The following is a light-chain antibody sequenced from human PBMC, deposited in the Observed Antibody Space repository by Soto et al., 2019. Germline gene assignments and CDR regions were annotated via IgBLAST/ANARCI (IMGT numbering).Light chain of an antibody. CDR1: SSDVGNYNL. J-gene: IGLJ1*01. V-gene: IGLV2-23*01. Sequence: QPALTQPAYGSGAHRQAITISCTGTSSDVGNYNLVSWYQQHPDKAPKLLIYEGTKRPSGVSNRFSGSRSGNTASLTISWLQAEDEADYHCCSYDGSGLDVFGTGTKVIVL. CDR2: EGT. CDR3: CSYDGSGLDV.